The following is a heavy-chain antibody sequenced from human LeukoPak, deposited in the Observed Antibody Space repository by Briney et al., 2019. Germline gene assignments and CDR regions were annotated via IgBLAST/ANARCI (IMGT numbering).Heavy chain of an antibody. D-gene: IGHD6-19*01. CDR2: ISYDGSNK. V-gene: IGHV3-30*03. CDR3: ARGYSSGWYGY. Sequence: QPGRSLRLSCAASGFTFSSYGIHWVRQAPGKGLEWVAVISYDGSNKYYGDSVKGRFTISRDNSKNTLYLQMNSLRAEDTAVYYCARGYSSGWYGYWGQGTLVTVSS. CDR1: GFTFSSYG. J-gene: IGHJ4*02.